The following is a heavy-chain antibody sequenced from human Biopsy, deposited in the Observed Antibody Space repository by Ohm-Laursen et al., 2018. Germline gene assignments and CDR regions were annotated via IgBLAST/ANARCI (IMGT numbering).Heavy chain of an antibody. V-gene: IGHV3-30*18. CDR2: IAYDGSNK. J-gene: IGHJ3*02. CDR3: AKDGGQWLGGAFDI. D-gene: IGHD6-19*01. Sequence: RSLRLSCTASGFGMYAMHWVRQPPGKGLEWLAVIAYDGSNKYYAESAKGRFTISRDRSRDTVHLQMNSLRYEDTALYYCAKDGGQWLGGAFDIWGHGTMVSVSS. CDR1: GFGMYA.